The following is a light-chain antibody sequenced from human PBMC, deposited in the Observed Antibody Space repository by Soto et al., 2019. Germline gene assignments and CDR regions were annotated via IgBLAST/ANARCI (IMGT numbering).Light chain of an antibody. CDR3: SSYTSSSTWV. Sequence: QSALTQPASVSGSPGQSIAISCTGTNSDVGGYNYVSWYQQHPGEAPKLLIYDVSNRPSGVSNRFSGSKSGNMASLTISGLQAEDEADYYCSSYTSSSTWVFGGGTKLTVL. J-gene: IGLJ3*02. V-gene: IGLV2-14*01. CDR2: DVS. CDR1: NSDVGGYNY.